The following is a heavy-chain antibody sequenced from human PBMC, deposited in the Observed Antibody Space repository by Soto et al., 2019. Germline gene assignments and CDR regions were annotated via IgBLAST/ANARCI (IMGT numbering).Heavy chain of an antibody. V-gene: IGHV1-69*04. CDR3: ARGAAAGSSASYYYGMDV. Sequence: SVKVSCKASGGTFSSYAISWVRQAPGQGLEWMGRIIPILGIANYAQKFQGRVTITADKSTSTAYMELSSLRSEDTAVYYCARGAAAGSSASYYYGMDVWGQGTTVTVSS. CDR2: IIPILGIA. J-gene: IGHJ6*02. D-gene: IGHD6-13*01. CDR1: GGTFSSYA.